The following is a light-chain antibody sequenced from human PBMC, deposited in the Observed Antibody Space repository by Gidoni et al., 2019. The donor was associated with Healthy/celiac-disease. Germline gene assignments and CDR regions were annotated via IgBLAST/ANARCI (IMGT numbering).Light chain of an antibody. CDR1: QSISSY. V-gene: IGKV1-39*01. Sequence: DIQMTQSPSSLSASVGDRVTITCRASQSISSYLNWYQQKPGKAPKLLIYAASSLQSGVPSRFSGSGSGTDFTRTISSLQPEDFATYYCQQSYSTPQGTFGQGTKVKIK. CDR2: AAS. J-gene: IGKJ1*01. CDR3: QQSYSTPQGT.